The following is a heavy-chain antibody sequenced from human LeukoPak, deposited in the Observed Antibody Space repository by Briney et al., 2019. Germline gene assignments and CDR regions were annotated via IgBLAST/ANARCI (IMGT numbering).Heavy chain of an antibody. CDR1: GLSVSDHG. CDR3: AKDHRAFDI. Sequence: GGSLRLSCIVSGLSVSDHGMHWVRQAPGKGLEWVSAISGSGGSTYYADSVKGRFTISRDNSKNTLYLQMNSLRAEDTAVYYCAKDHRAFDIWGQGTMVTVSS. J-gene: IGHJ3*02. V-gene: IGHV3-23*01. D-gene: IGHD1-14*01. CDR2: ISGSGGST.